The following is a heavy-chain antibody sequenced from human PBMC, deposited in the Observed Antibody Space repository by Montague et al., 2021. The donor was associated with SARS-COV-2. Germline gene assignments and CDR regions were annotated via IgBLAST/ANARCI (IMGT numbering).Heavy chain of an antibody. Sequence: SETLSLTCTVSGGSISSSNYYWDWIRQPPGKVLEWIGSIYDSGSTYYNPSLKSRVTISVDTSKNHFSLKLSSVTAADTAVYYCARRGRKLLPVATTIGGFDIWGQGTMVTVSS. D-gene: IGHD5-12*01. J-gene: IGHJ3*02. CDR2: IYDSGST. CDR3: ARRGRKLLPVATTIGGFDI. V-gene: IGHV4-39*02. CDR1: GGSISSSNYY.